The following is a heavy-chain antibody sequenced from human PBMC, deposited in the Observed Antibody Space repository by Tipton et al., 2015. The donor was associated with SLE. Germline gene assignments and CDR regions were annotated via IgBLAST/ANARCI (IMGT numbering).Heavy chain of an antibody. CDR3: ARDGAGNYYYYGMDV. V-gene: IGHV4-61*09. CDR2: IYTSGST. J-gene: IGHJ6*02. CDR1: GGSISSGSYY. D-gene: IGHD6-19*01. Sequence: TLSLTCTVSGGSISSGSYYWSWIRQPAGRGLEWIGYIYTSGSTNYNPSLKSRVTISVDTSKNQFSLKLSSVTAADTAVYYCARDGAGNYYYYGMDVWGQGTTVTVSS.